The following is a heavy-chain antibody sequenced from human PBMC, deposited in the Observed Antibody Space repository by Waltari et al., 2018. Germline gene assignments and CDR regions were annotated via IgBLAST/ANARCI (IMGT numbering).Heavy chain of an antibody. CDR2: IDPSDSFR. CDR1: VYSFTSHW. J-gene: IGHJ4*02. Sequence: EVQLVQSGPKVKKPEESLRTSCEGCVYSFTSHWISWVRLMPGKGLEWVGRIDPSDSFRNYGPAFEGHVTISVDQSLRTAYLQWDSLKASDTAIYYCVRHRTTYPLEIDYWGQGTLVTVSS. D-gene: IGHD2-2*01. CDR3: VRHRTTYPLEIDY. V-gene: IGHV5-10-1*01.